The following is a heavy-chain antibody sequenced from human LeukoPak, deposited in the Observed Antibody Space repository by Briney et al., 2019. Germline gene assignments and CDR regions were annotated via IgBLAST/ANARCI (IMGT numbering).Heavy chain of an antibody. D-gene: IGHD3-9*01. CDR2: IYSGGST. CDR1: GFTVSSNY. J-gene: IGHJ4*02. Sequence: GGSLRLSCAASGFTVSSNYMSWVRQAPGKGLEWVSVIYSGGSTYYADSVKGRFTISRDNSKNALYLQMNSLRAEDTAVYYCASGQYYDILTGYPQPTPNFDYWGQGTLVTVSS. CDR3: ASGQYYDILTGYPQPTPNFDY. V-gene: IGHV3-66*01.